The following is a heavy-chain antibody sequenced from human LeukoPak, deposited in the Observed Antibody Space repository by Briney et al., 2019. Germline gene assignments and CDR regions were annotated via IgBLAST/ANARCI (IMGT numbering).Heavy chain of an antibody. CDR1: GGSFSDFH. V-gene: IGHV4-34*01. J-gene: IGHJ5*02. D-gene: IGHD3-10*01. CDR2: INHDGSA. CDR3: ARDGAYYGSASNWFDP. Sequence: SETLSLTCAVYGGSFSDFHWGWIRQPPGKGLEWIGEINHDGSANYIPSLKSRVTMSIDLSKKQFSLKVNSVTAADTAVYYCARDGAYYGSASNWFDPWGQGTLVTVSS.